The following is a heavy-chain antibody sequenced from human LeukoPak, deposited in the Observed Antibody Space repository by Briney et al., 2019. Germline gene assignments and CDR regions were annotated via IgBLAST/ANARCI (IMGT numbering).Heavy chain of an antibody. CDR2: IYYSGST. CDR1: GGSISSYY. V-gene: IGHV4-59*01. D-gene: IGHD1-26*01. CDR3: ARGATPYYYYYMDV. Sequence: SETLSLTCTVSGGSISSYYWSWIRQPPGKGLEWIGYIYYSGSTNYNPSLKSRVTISVDTSKNQFSLKLSSVTAADTAVYYCARGATPYYYYYMDVWDKGTTVTVSS. J-gene: IGHJ6*03.